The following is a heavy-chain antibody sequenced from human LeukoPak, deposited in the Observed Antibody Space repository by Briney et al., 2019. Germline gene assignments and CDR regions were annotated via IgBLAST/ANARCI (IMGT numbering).Heavy chain of an antibody. CDR3: ARRPPGSSSWFHYFDF. D-gene: IGHD6-13*01. V-gene: IGHV4-38-2*02. Sequence: SETLSLTCTVAGYSISSGYYWGWIGQPPGRGLEWIGSIYHSGSTYYNPSLKSRVTISVDTSKNQFSLKLSSVTAADTAVYYCARRPPGSSSWFHYFDFWGQGTLVTVSS. J-gene: IGHJ4*02. CDR1: GYSISSGYY. CDR2: IYHSGST.